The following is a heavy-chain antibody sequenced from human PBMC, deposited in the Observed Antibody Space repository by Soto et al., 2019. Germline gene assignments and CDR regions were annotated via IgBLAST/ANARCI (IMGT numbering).Heavy chain of an antibody. CDR2: ISSNSDTT. CDR3: ARLPKGSVVTA. CDR1: GFRFSDHS. J-gene: IGHJ4*02. D-gene: IGHD2-21*02. Sequence: LVESGGDLVYPGGSLRLSCVASGFRFSDHSMNWVRQAPGKGLQWISYISSNSDTTYYADSVKRRFTVSRDNAKNALFLQMNSLRDDDTATYYCARLPKGSVVTAWGQGARVTVSS. V-gene: IGHV3-48*02.